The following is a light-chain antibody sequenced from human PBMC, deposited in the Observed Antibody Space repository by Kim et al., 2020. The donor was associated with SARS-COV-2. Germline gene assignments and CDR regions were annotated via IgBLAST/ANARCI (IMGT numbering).Light chain of an antibody. V-gene: IGKV1-5*03. Sequence: DIQMTQSPSTLSASVGDRVTITCRASQSISSRLAWYQQKPGKAPKLLIYKASNLESGVPSRFSGSGSGTEFTLTISSLQPDDFATYYCQQYSSYPLTFGGGTKVDIK. CDR1: QSISSR. CDR3: QQYSSYPLT. CDR2: KAS. J-gene: IGKJ4*01.